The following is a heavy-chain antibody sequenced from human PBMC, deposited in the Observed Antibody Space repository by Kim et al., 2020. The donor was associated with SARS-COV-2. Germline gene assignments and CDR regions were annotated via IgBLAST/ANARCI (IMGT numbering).Heavy chain of an antibody. J-gene: IGHJ4*02. CDR3: ARRTGIVGAKGYFDY. Sequence: SETLSLTCAVYGGSFSGYYWSWIRQPPWKGLEWIGEINHSGSTNYNPSLKSRVTISVDTSKNQFSLKLSSVTAADTAVYYCARRTGIVGAKGYFDYWGQGTLVTVSS. V-gene: IGHV4-34*01. D-gene: IGHD1-26*01. CDR2: INHSGST. CDR1: GGSFSGYY.